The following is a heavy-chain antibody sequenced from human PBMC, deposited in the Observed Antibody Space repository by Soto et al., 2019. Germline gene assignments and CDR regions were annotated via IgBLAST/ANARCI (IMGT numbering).Heavy chain of an antibody. CDR1: GLTFSSYA. D-gene: IGHD5-12*01. Sequence: SLRLSCAASGLTFSSYAVSWVRQAPGKGLEWVSAISGSGGSTYYADSVKGRFTISRDNSKNTLYLQMNSLRAEDTAVYYCANMGYTVLRGDYWGQGTLVTVSS. V-gene: IGHV3-23*01. CDR2: ISGSGGST. CDR3: ANMGYTVLRGDY. J-gene: IGHJ4*02.